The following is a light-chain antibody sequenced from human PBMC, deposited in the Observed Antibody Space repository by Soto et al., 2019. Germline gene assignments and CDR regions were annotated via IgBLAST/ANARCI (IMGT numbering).Light chain of an antibody. J-gene: IGLJ3*02. CDR3: APWDDRLNGPV. Sequence: QSALTQPASVSGPPGQSIVISCNGSSSDVGSYDLVSWYLQYPGKAPKVIIYANNQRPPGVPDRFSGSKSGTSASLAISGLQSEDEGDYYCAPWDDRLNGPVFGGGTKLTVL. CDR1: SSDVGSYDL. V-gene: IGLV2-14*02. CDR2: ANN.